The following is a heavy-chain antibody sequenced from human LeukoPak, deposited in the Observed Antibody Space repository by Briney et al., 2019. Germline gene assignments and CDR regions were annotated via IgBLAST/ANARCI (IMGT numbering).Heavy chain of an antibody. CDR2: ISSDASIT. CDR3: AKGSDYGDYHDY. V-gene: IGHV3-74*01. Sequence: GSLRLSCAASGFTFSTYWMHWVRQDPGKGLVWVSRISSDASITSYADPVKGRFTTSRDNAKNTLYLQMNSLRAEDTAVYYCAKGSDYGDYHDYWGQGTLVIVSS. CDR1: GFTFSTYW. D-gene: IGHD4-17*01. J-gene: IGHJ4*02.